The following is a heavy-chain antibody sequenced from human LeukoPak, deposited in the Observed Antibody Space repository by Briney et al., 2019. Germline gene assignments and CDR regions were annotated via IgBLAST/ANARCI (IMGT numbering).Heavy chain of an antibody. Sequence: PGGSLRLSCAASGFTFSSYWMSWVRQAPGKGLEWVANIKQDGSEKYYVDSVKGRFTISRDNAKNSLYLQMNSLRAEDTAVCYCARDGPEDDFWSGPYPPYFDYWGQGTLVTVSS. J-gene: IGHJ4*02. CDR2: IKQDGSEK. D-gene: IGHD3-3*01. CDR1: GFTFSSYW. V-gene: IGHV3-7*01. CDR3: ARDGPEDDFWSGPYPPYFDY.